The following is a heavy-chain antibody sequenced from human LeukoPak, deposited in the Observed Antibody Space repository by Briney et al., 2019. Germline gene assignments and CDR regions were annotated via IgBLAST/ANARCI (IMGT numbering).Heavy chain of an antibody. CDR1: GYTFTSYG. V-gene: IGHV1-18*01. CDR2: ISAYNGNT. Sequence: ASMKVSCKASGYTFTSYGISWVRQAPGQGLEWMGWISAYNGNTNYAQKLQGRVTMTTDTSTSTAYMELRSLRSDDTAVYYCARGLPYDFWSGYSGIDYWGQGTLVTVSS. D-gene: IGHD3-3*01. J-gene: IGHJ4*02. CDR3: ARGLPYDFWSGYSGIDY.